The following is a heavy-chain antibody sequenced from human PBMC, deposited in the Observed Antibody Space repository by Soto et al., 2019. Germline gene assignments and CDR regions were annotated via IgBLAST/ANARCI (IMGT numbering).Heavy chain of an antibody. CDR2: IIPIFGTA. CDR3: ASAAGIAAAGTPYYFDY. D-gene: IGHD6-13*01. V-gene: IGHV1-69*13. Sequence: GASVKVSCKASGGTFSSYAISWVRQAPGQGLEWMGGIIPIFGTANYAQKFQGRVTITADESTSTAYMELSSLRSEDTAVYYCASAAGIAAAGTPYYFDYWGQGTLVTVSS. J-gene: IGHJ4*02. CDR1: GGTFSSYA.